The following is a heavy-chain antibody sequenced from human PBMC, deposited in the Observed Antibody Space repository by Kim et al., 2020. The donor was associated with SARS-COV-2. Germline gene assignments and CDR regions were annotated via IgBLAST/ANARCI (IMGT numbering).Heavy chain of an antibody. CDR3: ARGAVSSAGGDF. CDR2: IYHTGST. Sequence: TLSLTCSVSGGSIISGGAYWNWIRQHPGRGLEWIGYIYHTGSTYSNSSLKSRVTISVDTSKNQFSLRLASVTAADTAVYYCARGAVSSAGGDFWGQGTLVTVSS. D-gene: IGHD3-16*01. V-gene: IGHV4-31*03. J-gene: IGHJ4*02. CDR1: GGSIISGGAY.